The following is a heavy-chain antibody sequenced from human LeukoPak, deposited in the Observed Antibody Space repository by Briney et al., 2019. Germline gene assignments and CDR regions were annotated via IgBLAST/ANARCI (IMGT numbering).Heavy chain of an antibody. V-gene: IGHV4-34*01. CDR1: GGSFSDCY. CDR2: ISHSGST. J-gene: IGHJ4*02. D-gene: IGHD3-22*01. CDR3: ARGHASSGYYYFDY. Sequence: SETLSLTCAVYGGSFSDCYWSWIRQPPGKGLEWIGEISHSGSTNYNPSLKSRVTISVDTSKNQFSLKLSSVTAADTAVFYCARGHASSGYYYFDYWGQGTLVTVSS.